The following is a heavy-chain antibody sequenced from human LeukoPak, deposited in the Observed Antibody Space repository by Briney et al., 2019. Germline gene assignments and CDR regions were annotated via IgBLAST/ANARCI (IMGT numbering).Heavy chain of an antibody. CDR2: MNPNSGGT. Sequence: GASVKVSCKASGYTFTGYYMHWVRQAPGQGLEWMGWMNPNSGGTNYAQKFQGRVTMTRDTSISTAYMELSRLRSDDTAVYYCARDHTLRYFDWLSSYYYYGMDVWGQGTTVTVSS. CDR1: GYTFTGYY. CDR3: ARDHTLRYFDWLSSYYYYGMDV. D-gene: IGHD3-9*01. J-gene: IGHJ6*02. V-gene: IGHV1-2*02.